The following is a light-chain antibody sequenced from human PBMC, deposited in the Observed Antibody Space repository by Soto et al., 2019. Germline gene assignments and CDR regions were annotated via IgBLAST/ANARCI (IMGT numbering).Light chain of an antibody. CDR1: QSVSSN. CDR2: GAS. J-gene: IGKJ5*01. CDR3: QQYNSWPRT. V-gene: IGKV3-15*01. Sequence: EIVMTQSPATLSLSPGERATLSCRASQSVSSNLAWYQQKPGQAPRLLIYGASTRATGIPARFSGSGSGTECTLTLSSLQSEDFAVYYCQQYNSWPRTFGQGTRLEI.